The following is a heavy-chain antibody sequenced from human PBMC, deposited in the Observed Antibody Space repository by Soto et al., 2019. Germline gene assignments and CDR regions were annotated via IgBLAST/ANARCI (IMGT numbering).Heavy chain of an antibody. D-gene: IGHD3-3*01. Sequence: SETLSLTCSVYGGSFSDYYWSWIRQPPGKGLEWIGEIDHSGSTNYNPSLKSRVTISVHTSKNQFSLKLSSVTAADTAVYYCARARKGSGSDYYYHYGMDVWGKGTTVTVSS. J-gene: IGHJ6*04. CDR3: ARARKGSGSDYYYHYGMDV. V-gene: IGHV4-34*01. CDR2: IDHSGST. CDR1: GGSFSDYY.